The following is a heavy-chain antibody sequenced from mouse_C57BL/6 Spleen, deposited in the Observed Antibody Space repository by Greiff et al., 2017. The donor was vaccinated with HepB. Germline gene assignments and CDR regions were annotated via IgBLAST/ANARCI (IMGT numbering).Heavy chain of an antibody. CDR1: GFSFTTYA. V-gene: IGHV10-1*01. D-gene: IGHD4-1*02. Sequence: GGGLVQPKGSLKLSCAASGFSFTTYAMNWVRQAPGKGLEWVARIRSKSNNYATYYADSVKDRFTISRDDSESMLYLQMNNLKTEDTAMYYCVRHTINWEGDAMDYWGQGTSVTVSS. CDR2: IRSKSNNYAT. CDR3: VRHTINWEGDAMDY. J-gene: IGHJ4*01.